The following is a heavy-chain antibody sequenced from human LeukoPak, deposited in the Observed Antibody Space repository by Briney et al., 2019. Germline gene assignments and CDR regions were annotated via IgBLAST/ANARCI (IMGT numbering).Heavy chain of an antibody. CDR1: GGSISSYY. D-gene: IGHD2-21*02. Sequence: SETLSLTCTVSGGSISSYYWSWIRQPPGKGLEWIGYIYYSGSTNYNPSLKSRVTISVDTSKNQFSLKLSSVTAADTAVYYCARLATVVTAIGNDAFDIWGQGTMVTVSS. CDR2: IYYSGST. V-gene: IGHV4-59*08. J-gene: IGHJ3*02. CDR3: ARLATVVTAIGNDAFDI.